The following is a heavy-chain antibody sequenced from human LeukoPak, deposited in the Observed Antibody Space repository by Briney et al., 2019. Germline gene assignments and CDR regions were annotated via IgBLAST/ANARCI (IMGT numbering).Heavy chain of an antibody. V-gene: IGHV4-34*03. Sequence: PSETLSLTCAVYGGSFSGYYWSWIRQPPGKGLEWIGEINHSGSTNYNPSLKSRVTISVDTSKNQFSLRLSSVTAADTAVYYCFRSAAGAFDIRGQGTMVIVSS. D-gene: IGHD3-10*01. CDR2: INHSGST. CDR1: GGSFSGYY. J-gene: IGHJ3*02. CDR3: FRSAAGAFDI.